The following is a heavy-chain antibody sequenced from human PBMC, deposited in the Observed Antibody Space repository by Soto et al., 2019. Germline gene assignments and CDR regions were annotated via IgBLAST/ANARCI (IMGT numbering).Heavy chain of an antibody. CDR3: AKAGGDC. CDR1: GFIFSDYY. Sequence: PGGSLRLSCAASGFIFSDYYMSWVRQTPGKGLEWVSGFSGSGGAMFYADSVRGRFTISRDNSKNTFYLHMNSLRAEDTAVYYCAKAGGDCWGQGTLVTVSS. CDR2: FSGSGGAM. D-gene: IGHD3-10*01. V-gene: IGHV3-23*01. J-gene: IGHJ4*02.